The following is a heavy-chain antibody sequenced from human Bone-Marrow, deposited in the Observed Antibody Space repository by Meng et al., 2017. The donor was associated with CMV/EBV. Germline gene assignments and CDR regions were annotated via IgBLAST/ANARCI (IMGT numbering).Heavy chain of an antibody. Sequence: QVNIQQVGAGLLKPSDTLSLTCGVYGAPFSGYWSWVRQPPGKGLEWIGEITHSGSTNYNVSLKSRVTISIDTSKNQFSLKLSSVTATDTAVYYCAPGFRSWSGSYSSWGQGTLVTVSS. D-gene: IGHD1-26*01. J-gene: IGHJ4*02. CDR1: GAPFSGY. CDR2: ITHSGST. V-gene: IGHV4-34*01. CDR3: APGFRSWSGSYSS.